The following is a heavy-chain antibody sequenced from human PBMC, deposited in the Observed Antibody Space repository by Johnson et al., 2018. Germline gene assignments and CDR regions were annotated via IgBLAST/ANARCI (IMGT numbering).Heavy chain of an antibody. D-gene: IGHD6-13*01. CDR1: GFTFSDYY. CDR2: ISSSGSTI. Sequence: QVQLVQSGGGLVQPGGSLRLSCAASGFTFSDYYMSWIRQAPGKGLEWVSYISSSGSTIYYADSVKGRFTISRDNAKNSLCLQMNSLKTEDTAVYYCARDGHIAAAYYYYMDVWGKGTTVTVSS. J-gene: IGHJ6*03. V-gene: IGHV3-11*04. CDR3: ARDGHIAAAYYYYMDV.